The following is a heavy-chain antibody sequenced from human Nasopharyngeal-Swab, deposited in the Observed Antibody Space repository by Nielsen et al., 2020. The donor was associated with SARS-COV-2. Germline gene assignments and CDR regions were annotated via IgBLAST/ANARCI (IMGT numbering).Heavy chain of an antibody. J-gene: IGHJ4*02. V-gene: IGHV4-59*01. D-gene: IGHD3-22*01. Sequence: GSLRLSCTVSGGSISSYYLSWIRQPPGKGLEWIGYIYYSGSTNYNPSLKSRVTISVDTSKNQFSLKLSSVTAADTAVYYCARDVYDSSGSSYQDYWGPGTLVTVSS. CDR3: ARDVYDSSGSSYQDY. CDR1: GGSISSYY. CDR2: IYYSGST.